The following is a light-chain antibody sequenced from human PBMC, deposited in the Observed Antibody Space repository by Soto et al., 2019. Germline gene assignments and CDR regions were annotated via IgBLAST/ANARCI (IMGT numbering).Light chain of an antibody. CDR1: QRVSSD. CDR3: QQYNNWPHA. CDR2: GTY. V-gene: IGKV3-15*01. J-gene: IGKJ2*01. Sequence: EIVMTQSPATLSVSPGERATLSCRASQRVSSDLAWYQQRPGQTPRLLIFGTYTRAPGIPSRFSGSGSGTEFTLTISSLQSEDFAVYYCQQYNNWPHAFGQGTKVDIK.